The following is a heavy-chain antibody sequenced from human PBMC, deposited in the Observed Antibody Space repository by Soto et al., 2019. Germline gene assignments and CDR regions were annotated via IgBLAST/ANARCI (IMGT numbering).Heavy chain of an antibody. V-gene: IGHV3-30-3*01. J-gene: IGHJ6*02. CDR3: ARGGLRILEWLAYGMDV. Sequence: QVQLVESGGGVVQPGRSLRLSCAASGFTFSSYAMHWVRQAPGKGLEWVAIISYDGSNKYYADSVKGRFTISRDNSKNTLYLQINSLRAEDTAVYYCARGGLRILEWLAYGMDVWGQGTTVNVSS. CDR2: ISYDGSNK. D-gene: IGHD3-3*01. CDR1: GFTFSSYA.